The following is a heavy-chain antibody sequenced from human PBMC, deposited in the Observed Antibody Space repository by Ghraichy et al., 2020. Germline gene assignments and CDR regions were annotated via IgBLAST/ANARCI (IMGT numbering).Heavy chain of an antibody. CDR2: ISGSGGSI. V-gene: IGHV3-23*01. J-gene: IGHJ4*02. D-gene: IGHD2-2*01. CDR3: AKRGQLLFDFVPLT. Sequence: GGSLRLSCAASGFTFSTYSMSWVRQAPGKGLEWVSGISGSGGSIYYAGSVKGRFTISRDNSKNTLYLQMNSLRAEDTAVYYCAKRGQLLFDFVPLTWGQGTLVPVSS. CDR1: GFTFSTYS.